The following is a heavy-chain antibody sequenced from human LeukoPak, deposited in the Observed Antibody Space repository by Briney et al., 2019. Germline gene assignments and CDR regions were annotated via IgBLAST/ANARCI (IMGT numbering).Heavy chain of an antibody. CDR2: IYYSGGT. V-gene: IGHV4-59*01. D-gene: IGHD3-3*01. CDR1: GGSISSYY. J-gene: IGHJ4*02. Sequence: SETLSLTCTVSGGSISSYYWSWIRQPPGKGLEWIGYIYYSGGTNYNPSLKSRVTISVDTSKNQFSLKLSSVTAADTAVYYCARGAYDLVNYWGQGTLVTVSS. CDR3: ARGAYDLVNY.